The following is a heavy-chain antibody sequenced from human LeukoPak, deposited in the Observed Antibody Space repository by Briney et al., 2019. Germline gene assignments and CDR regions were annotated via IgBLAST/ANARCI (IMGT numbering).Heavy chain of an antibody. V-gene: IGHV4-39*07. CDR2: VYYSGKT. CDR3: AGGATFEWFDP. Sequence: SETLSLTCTVSGGSISSSIYHWGWIRQPPGKGLECIGSVYYSGKTYYNPSLKSRVTISVDTSKNQFSLKLSSVTAADTAVYYCAGGATFEWFDPWGQGTLVTVSS. J-gene: IGHJ5*02. D-gene: IGHD1-26*01. CDR1: GGSISSSIYH.